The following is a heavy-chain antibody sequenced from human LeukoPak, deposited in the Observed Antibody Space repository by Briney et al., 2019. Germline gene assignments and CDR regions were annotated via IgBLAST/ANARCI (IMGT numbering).Heavy chain of an antibody. CDR3: AKDLRPDGTNDFDH. V-gene: IGHV3-23*05. D-gene: IGHD2-2*01. Sequence: GGSLRLSCAASGFTFSGYAMNWVRQAPGKGLEWVSLIFASGSTTKYADSVKGRFTIFRDNSKNTLYLQMNSLRAEDTAVYYCAKDLRPDGTNDFDHWGQGTLVTVSS. CDR1: GFTFSGYA. J-gene: IGHJ4*02. CDR2: IFASGSTT.